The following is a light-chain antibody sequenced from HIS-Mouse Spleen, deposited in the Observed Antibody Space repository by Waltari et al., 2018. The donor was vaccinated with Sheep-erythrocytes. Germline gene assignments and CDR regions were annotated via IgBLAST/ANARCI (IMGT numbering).Light chain of an antibody. V-gene: IGLV2-11*01. CDR1: SSDVGGYNY. Sequence: QSALTQPRSVSGSPGQSVTISCTGTSSDVGGYNYVSWYQQHPGKAPKLMIYDVSKRPSGVPDRFSCYKSGNTASLTISGLQAEDEADYYCCSYAGSYNHVFATGTKVTVL. J-gene: IGLJ1*01. CDR2: DVS. CDR3: CSYAGSYNHV.